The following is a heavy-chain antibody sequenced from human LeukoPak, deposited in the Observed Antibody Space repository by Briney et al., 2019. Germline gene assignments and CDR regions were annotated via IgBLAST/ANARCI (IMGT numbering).Heavy chain of an antibody. Sequence: GGSLRLSCAASGFTFSSYAMHWVRQAPGKGLEWVAVISYDGSNKYYADSVKGRFTISRDNSKNTLYLQMNSLRAEDTAVYYCASNSMVRGKGTDYWGQGTLVTVSS. V-gene: IGHV3-30-3*01. CDR2: ISYDGSNK. CDR3: ASNSMVRGKGTDY. J-gene: IGHJ4*02. CDR1: GFTFSSYA. D-gene: IGHD3-10*01.